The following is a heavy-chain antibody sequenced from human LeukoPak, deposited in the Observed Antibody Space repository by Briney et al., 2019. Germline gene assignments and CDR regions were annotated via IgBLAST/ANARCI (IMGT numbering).Heavy chain of an antibody. CDR3: ARATMDYYYYMDV. D-gene: IGHD5-12*01. J-gene: IGHJ6*03. CDR2: ISSSGSTI. CDR1: GFTFSSYE. Sequence: GGSLRLSCAASGFTFSSYEMNWVRQAPGKGLEWVSYISSSGSTIYYADSVKGRFTISRDNAKNSLYLQMNSLRAEDTAVYYCARATMDYYYYMDVRGKGTTVTVSS. V-gene: IGHV3-48*03.